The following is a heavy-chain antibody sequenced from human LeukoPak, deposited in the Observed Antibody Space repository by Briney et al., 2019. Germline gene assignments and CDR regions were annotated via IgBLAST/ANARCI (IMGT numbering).Heavy chain of an antibody. Sequence: GGSLRLSCAASGFIFSSYWMSWVRQAPGKGLEWVASIKQDGSEKHYVDSVKGRFTISRDNAKNSLYLQMNSPRADDTAVYYCARLYSSSVNFWGQGTMVTVSS. D-gene: IGHD6-13*01. CDR1: GFIFSSYW. J-gene: IGHJ4*02. V-gene: IGHV3-7*01. CDR2: IKQDGSEK. CDR3: ARLYSSSVNF.